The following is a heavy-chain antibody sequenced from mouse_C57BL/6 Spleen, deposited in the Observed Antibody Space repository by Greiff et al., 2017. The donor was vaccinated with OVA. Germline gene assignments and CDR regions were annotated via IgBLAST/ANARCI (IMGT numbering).Heavy chain of an antibody. Sequence: EVQLQQPGPELVKPGASVKISCKASGYSFTGYYMNWVKQSPEKSLEWIGEINPSTGGTTYNQKFKAKATLTVDKSSSTAYMQLKSLTSEDSAVYYCARGGDYGAYWGQGTLVTVSA. CDR2: INPSTGGT. CDR1: GYSFTGYY. J-gene: IGHJ3*01. D-gene: IGHD2-4*01. V-gene: IGHV1-42*01. CDR3: ARGGDYGAY.